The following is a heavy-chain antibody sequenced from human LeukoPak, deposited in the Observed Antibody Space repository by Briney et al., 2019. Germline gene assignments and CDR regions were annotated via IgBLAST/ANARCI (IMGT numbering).Heavy chain of an antibody. V-gene: IGHV1-18*04. CDR1: GYTFTGYY. J-gene: IGHJ4*02. CDR2: ISAYNGNT. CDR3: ARAGSTWSSSSSFDY. D-gene: IGHD6-6*01. Sequence: ASVKVSCKASGYTFTGYYMHWVRQAPGQGLEWMGWISAYNGNTNYPQKLQGRVTMTTDTSTSTAYMGLRSLRSDDTAVYYCARAGSTWSSSSSFDYWGQGTLVTVSS.